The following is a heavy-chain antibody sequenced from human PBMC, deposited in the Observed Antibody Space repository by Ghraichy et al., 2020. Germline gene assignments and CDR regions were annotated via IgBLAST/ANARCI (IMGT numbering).Heavy chain of an antibody. D-gene: IGHD3/OR15-3a*01. CDR1: GGPINIYH. CDR2: IFNTGST. Sequence: SETLSLTCTVSGGPINIYHWSWVRQPPGKGLEWIGYIFNTGSTDYNPSLTSRVTMSLDKSKNQFSLKLSSVTAADTAVYYCARGHLDCPDWGQGTLVTISS. CDR3: ARGHLDCPD. V-gene: IGHV4-59*01. J-gene: IGHJ4*02.